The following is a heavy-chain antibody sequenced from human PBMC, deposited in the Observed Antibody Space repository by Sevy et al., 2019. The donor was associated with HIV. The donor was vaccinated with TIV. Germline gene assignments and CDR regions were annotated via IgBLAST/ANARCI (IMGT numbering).Heavy chain of an antibody. D-gene: IGHD3-10*01. CDR3: TTDSKKRGLSALIDY. J-gene: IGHJ4*02. V-gene: IGHV3-15*01. CDR2: IKSKTDGGTT. CDR1: GFTFSNAW. Sequence: GGSLRLSCAASGFTFSNAWMSWVRQAPGKGLEWVGRIKSKTDGGTTYYAAPVKGRFTISRDDSKNTLYVQMNSLKTEDTSIYYCTTDSKKRGLSALIDYWGQGTLVTVSS.